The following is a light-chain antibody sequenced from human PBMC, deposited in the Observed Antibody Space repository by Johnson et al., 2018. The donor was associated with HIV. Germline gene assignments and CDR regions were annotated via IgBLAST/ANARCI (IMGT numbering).Light chain of an antibody. Sequence: QSVLTQPPSVSAAPGQKVNISCSGNVSNIESYFVSWYQQLPGAAPTLLIYENNTRPSGIPARFPGSKSGATATLAIPGLQTGDDADYYFGIWDASLSPLYVFGTGTTITVL. J-gene: IGLJ1*01. V-gene: IGLV1-51*02. CDR2: ENN. CDR1: VSNIESYF. CDR3: GIWDASLSPLYV.